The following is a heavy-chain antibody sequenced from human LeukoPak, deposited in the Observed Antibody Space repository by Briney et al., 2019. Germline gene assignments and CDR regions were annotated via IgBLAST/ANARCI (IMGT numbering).Heavy chain of an antibody. V-gene: IGHV3-23*01. J-gene: IGHJ4*02. CDR2: LSGSGAST. CDR1: GFAFSAYA. Sequence: PGGSLRLSCAASGFAFSAYAMSSVRQAPREGLEWVSALSGSGASTYYADSVKGRFTISRDNSKNTLYLQMNSLRAEDTAIYYCAKDQSYGFDYWGQGTLVTVSS. CDR3: AKDQSYGFDY. D-gene: IGHD5-18*01.